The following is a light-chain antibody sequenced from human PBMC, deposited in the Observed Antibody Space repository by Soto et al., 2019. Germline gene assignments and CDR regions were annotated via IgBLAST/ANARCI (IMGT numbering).Light chain of an antibody. Sequence: QSVLTQPASXSGSPGQSITISCTGTSSDVGGYNYVSWYQQHPGKAPKLMIYDVSNRPSGVSNRFSGSKSGNTASLAISGLQAEDEADYYCSSYTSSSIPYVFGTGTKVTVL. CDR1: SSDVGGYNY. CDR3: SSYTSSSIPYV. J-gene: IGLJ1*01. V-gene: IGLV2-14*01. CDR2: DVS.